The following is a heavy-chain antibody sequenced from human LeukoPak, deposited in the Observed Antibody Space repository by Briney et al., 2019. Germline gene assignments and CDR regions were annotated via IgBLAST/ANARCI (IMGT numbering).Heavy chain of an antibody. CDR1: GFTVSSNY. CDR2: IYSGGST. D-gene: IGHD2-2*01. J-gene: IGHJ6*02. Sequence: GGSLRLSCAASGFTVSSNYMSWVRQAPGKGLEWVSVIYSGGSTYYADSVKGRFTISRDNSKNTLYPQMNSLRAEDTAVYYCARESPIVVVPAATGYGMDVWGQGTTVTVSS. CDR3: ARESPIVVVPAATGYGMDV. V-gene: IGHV3-66*01.